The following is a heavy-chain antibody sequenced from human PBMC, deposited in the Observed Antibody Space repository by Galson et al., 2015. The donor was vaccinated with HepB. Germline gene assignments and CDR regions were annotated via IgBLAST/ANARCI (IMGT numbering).Heavy chain of an antibody. CDR1: GFTFSSYW. Sequence: SLRLSCAASGFTFSSYWMHWVRQAPGKGLVWVSRINSDGSSTSYADSVKGRFTISRDNAKNTLYLQMNSLRAEDTAVYYCARGGYYDSSGYYPDYWGQGTLVTVSS. V-gene: IGHV3-74*01. D-gene: IGHD3-22*01. J-gene: IGHJ4*02. CDR2: INSDGSST. CDR3: ARGGYYDSSGYYPDY.